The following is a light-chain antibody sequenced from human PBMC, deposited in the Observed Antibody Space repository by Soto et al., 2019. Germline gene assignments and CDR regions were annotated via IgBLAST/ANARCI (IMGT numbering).Light chain of an antibody. CDR3: QQYNNWPWT. V-gene: IGKV3-15*01. CDR2: GAS. Sequence: EIVITQSPAPPSVSPGERTTLSCRASQSVSSNLAWYQQKPGQAPRLLIYGASTRATGIPARFSGSGSGTEFTLTISSLQSEDFAVYYCQQYNNWPWTFGQGTKVDI. CDR1: QSVSSN. J-gene: IGKJ1*01.